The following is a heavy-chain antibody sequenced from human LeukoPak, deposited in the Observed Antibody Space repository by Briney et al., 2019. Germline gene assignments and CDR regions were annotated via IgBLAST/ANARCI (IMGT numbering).Heavy chain of an antibody. V-gene: IGHV4-39*02. CDR2: IYYSGST. D-gene: IGHD6-6*01. J-gene: IGHJ4*02. CDR3: ARDRDSSSSAIGEDY. CDR1: GGSISSSSYY. Sequence: SETLSLTCTVSGGSISSSSYYWGWIRQPPGKGLEWIGSIYYSGSTYYNPSLKSRVTISVDTSKNQFSLKLSSVTAADTAVYYCARDRDSSSSAIGEDYWGQGTLVTVSS.